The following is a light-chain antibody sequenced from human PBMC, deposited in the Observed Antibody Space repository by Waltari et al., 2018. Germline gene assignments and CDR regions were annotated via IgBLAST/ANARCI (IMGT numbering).Light chain of an antibody. V-gene: IGLV8-61*01. Sequence: QTVVTQEPSLSVSPGGTVKLTCALSSGSLSTTSYATGYQQTPGKAPRTPVYKANARSSGVPDRFSGSILGNTAALTITGAQADDESDYYCALYMGSGIWVFGGGTRLTVL. CDR3: ALYMGSGIWV. CDR1: SGSLSTTSY. CDR2: KAN. J-gene: IGLJ3*02.